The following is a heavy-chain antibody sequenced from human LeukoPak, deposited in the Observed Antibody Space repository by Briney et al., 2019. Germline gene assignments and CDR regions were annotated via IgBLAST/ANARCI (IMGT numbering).Heavy chain of an antibody. CDR2: ISGSSRHK. J-gene: IGHJ4*02. CDR3: ARTANFAAGYYIDY. D-gene: IGHD6-13*01. CDR1: GFTFSSYT. V-gene: IGHV3-21*01. Sequence: GGSLRLSCAASGFTFSSYTMNWVRQAPGKGLEWVSSISGSSRHKYYADSVKGRFTTSRDNAKNSLYLQMNSLRAEDTAVYYCARTANFAAGYYIDYWGQGTLVTVSS.